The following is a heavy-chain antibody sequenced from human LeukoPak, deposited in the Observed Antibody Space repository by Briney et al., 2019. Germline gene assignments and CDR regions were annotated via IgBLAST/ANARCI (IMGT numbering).Heavy chain of an antibody. V-gene: IGHV1-2*02. CDR3: ARGPTVTTDY. J-gene: IGHJ4*02. D-gene: IGHD4-17*01. CDR2: INPNTGGT. CDR1: GYTFTGYY. Sequence: ASVKVSCKASGYTFTGYYMHWVRQAPGQGLEWMGWINPNTGGTTYAQHFQGRVTMTRDTSISTAYMELSRLKSDDTAVYYCARGPTVTTDYWGQGTLVTVCS.